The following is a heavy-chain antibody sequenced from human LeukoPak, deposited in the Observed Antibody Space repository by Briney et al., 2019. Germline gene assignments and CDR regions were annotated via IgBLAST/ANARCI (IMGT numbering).Heavy chain of an antibody. D-gene: IGHD2-15*01. CDR2: INRDGSGK. J-gene: IGHJ4*02. CDR1: EFTFSNYW. Sequence: PGGSLRLSCAASEFTFSNYWMRWVRQAPGKGLEWVANINRDGSGKYYVDSVKGRFIISRDNAKNSLYLQMNSLGADDTAVYYCEGGPGYWGQGTLVTVSS. V-gene: IGHV3-7*01. CDR3: EGGPGY.